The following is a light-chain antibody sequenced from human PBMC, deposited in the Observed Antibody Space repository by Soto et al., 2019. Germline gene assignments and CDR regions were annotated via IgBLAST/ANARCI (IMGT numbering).Light chain of an antibody. V-gene: IGKV3-11*01. CDR3: QQSSNWPKVT. CDR2: GAS. J-gene: IGKJ5*01. Sequence: EVVLTQSPGTLSLSPGVRATLSCRASQSVSRRLAWYQQRPGQSPRLLISGASMRASGVPVRFSGSGSGTDFTLTIRSLEPEDLAVYYCQQSSNWPKVTFGQGTRLEIK. CDR1: QSVSRR.